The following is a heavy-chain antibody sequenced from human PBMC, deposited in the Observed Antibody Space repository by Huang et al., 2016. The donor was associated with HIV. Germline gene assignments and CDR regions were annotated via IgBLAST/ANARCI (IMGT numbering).Heavy chain of an antibody. CDR1: GGTFSSYA. V-gene: IGHV1-69*01. CDR2: IIQIVGTA. Sequence: QVQLVQSGAEVKKPGSSVKVSCKASGGTFSSYAISGVRQAPGQGLEWMGGIIQIVGTANYAKKFQGRVTSTADESTSTAYMELSSMRSEDTAVYYCARVESRRYYDSSGYYYWGQGTLVTVSS. CDR3: ARVESRRYYDSSGYYY. D-gene: IGHD3-22*01. J-gene: IGHJ4*02.